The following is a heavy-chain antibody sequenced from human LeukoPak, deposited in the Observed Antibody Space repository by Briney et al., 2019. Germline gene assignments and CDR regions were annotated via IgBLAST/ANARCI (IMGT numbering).Heavy chain of an antibody. V-gene: IGHV4-59*01. CDR1: GGSISSYY. J-gene: IGHJ3*02. CDR2: IYYSGST. D-gene: IGHD3-22*01. Sequence: SETLSLTCTVSGGSISSYYWSWIRQPPGKGLEWIGYIYYSGSTNYNPSLKSRVTISVDTSKNQFSLKLSSVTAADTAVYYCARASITMIVGGGRAFDIWGQGTMVTVSS. CDR3: ARASITMIVGGGRAFDI.